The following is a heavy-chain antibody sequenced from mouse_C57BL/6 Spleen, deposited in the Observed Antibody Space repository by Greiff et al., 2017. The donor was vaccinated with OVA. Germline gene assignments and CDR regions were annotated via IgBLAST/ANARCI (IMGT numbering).Heavy chain of an antibody. CDR3: AISGYDYAMDY. V-gene: IGHV1-74*01. D-gene: IGHD2-2*01. CDR2: LHPSVSDT. J-gene: IGHJ4*01. Sequence: QVQLQQPGAELVKPGASVKVSCKASGYTFTSYWMHWVKQRPGQGLEWIGRLHPSVSDTNYNQKFKGKATLTVDKSSSTAYMQLSSLTSEDSAVYYCAISGYDYAMDYWGQGTSVTVSS. CDR1: GYTFTSYW.